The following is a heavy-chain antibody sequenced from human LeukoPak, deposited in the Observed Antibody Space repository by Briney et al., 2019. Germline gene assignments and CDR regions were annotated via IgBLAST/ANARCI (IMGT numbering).Heavy chain of an antibody. Sequence: GGSLRPSCAASGFSFNSHWMHWVRQAPGKGPVWVSHINSDGSSTTYADSVKGRFTITRDNAKNTLYLQMNSLRAEDAAVYYCARDNGGLDSWGQGTLVTGSS. V-gene: IGHV3-74*01. CDR3: ARDNGGLDS. D-gene: IGHD2-8*01. CDR1: GFSFNSHW. CDR2: INSDGSST. J-gene: IGHJ4*02.